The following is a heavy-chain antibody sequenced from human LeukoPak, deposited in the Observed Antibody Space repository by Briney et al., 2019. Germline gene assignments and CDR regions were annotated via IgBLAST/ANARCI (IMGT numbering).Heavy chain of an antibody. D-gene: IGHD5-24*01. Sequence: ASVKVSCKASGGTFSSYAISWVRQAPGQWLEWLGWISGYNGNTNYAQKLQGRVTMTTDTSTSTAYMELRSLRSDDTAVYYCARDRMSWLQFWDYWGQGTLVTVSS. V-gene: IGHV1-18*01. CDR2: ISGYNGNT. CDR1: GGTFSSYA. CDR3: ARDRMSWLQFWDY. J-gene: IGHJ4*02.